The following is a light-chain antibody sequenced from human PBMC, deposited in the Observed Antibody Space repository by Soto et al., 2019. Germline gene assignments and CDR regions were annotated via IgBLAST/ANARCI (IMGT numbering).Light chain of an antibody. Sequence: EIVLTQSPGTLSLSPGERATLSCRARQSVSSSYLAWYQQKPGQAPRLLIDGASSRATGIPDRFSGSGSGTDFTLTISRLEPEDFAVYYCQQYGSSTGTFGQGTKLEIK. CDR1: QSVSSSY. V-gene: IGKV3-20*01. J-gene: IGKJ2*01. CDR3: QQYGSSTGT. CDR2: GAS.